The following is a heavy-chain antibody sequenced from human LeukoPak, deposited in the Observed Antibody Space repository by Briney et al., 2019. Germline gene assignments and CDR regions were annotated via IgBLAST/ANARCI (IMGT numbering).Heavy chain of an antibody. J-gene: IGHJ4*02. CDR3: TRRSGSREFDY. CDR1: GFTFDDYA. D-gene: IGHD3-10*01. CDR2: ISGSSGSI. Sequence: GRSLRLSCAASGFTFDDYAMHWVRQAPGKGLEWVSGISGSSGSIVYADSVKGRFTISRDNAKNSLYLQKNSLRAEDTALYYCTRRSGSREFDYWGQGTLVTVS. V-gene: IGHV3-9*01.